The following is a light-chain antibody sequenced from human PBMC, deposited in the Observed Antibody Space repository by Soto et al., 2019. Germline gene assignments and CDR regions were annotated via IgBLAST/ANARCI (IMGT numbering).Light chain of an antibody. J-gene: IGKJ1*01. Sequence: EIVLSQSPGTLSWSPGERATLSCRASQSVSSVYLAWYQQKPGQAPRLLIYGASSRATGIPDRFSGSGSGTDFTLTISRLEPEDFAVYYCQQYGNSPWTFGQGTKVEIK. V-gene: IGKV3-20*01. CDR3: QQYGNSPWT. CDR1: QSVSSVY. CDR2: GAS.